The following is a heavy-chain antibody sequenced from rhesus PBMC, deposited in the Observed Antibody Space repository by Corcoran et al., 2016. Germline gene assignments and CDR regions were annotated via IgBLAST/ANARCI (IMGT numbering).Heavy chain of an antibody. Sequence: QLQLQESGPGLVKPSETLSLTCAVSGGSVSRSTWWSWLRQPPGKGLEWIGYISGSSGSTYYNPSLKSRVTISTDTSKNQFSLKLSSVTAADTAVYYCAAAMLGDYFDYWGQGVLVTVSS. D-gene: IGHD1-44*02. J-gene: IGHJ4*01. CDR3: AAAMLGDYFDY. CDR2: ISGSSGST. CDR1: GGSVSRSTW. V-gene: IGHV4-65*01.